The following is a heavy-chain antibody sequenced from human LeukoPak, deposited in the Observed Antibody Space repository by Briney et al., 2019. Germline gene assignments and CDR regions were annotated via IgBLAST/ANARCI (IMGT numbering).Heavy chain of an antibody. CDR2: LYSGGYT. CDR1: GFTVSSNF. D-gene: IGHD6-13*01. V-gene: IGHV3-53*01. J-gene: IGHJ4*02. Sequence: GGSLRLSCAASGFTVSSNFMSWVRQAPGKGLEWVSVLYSGGYTVYADSVKGRFTISRDNSENTLYLQMNSLRADDAAVYYCVRASSTTAAGLFDYWGQGTLLTVSS. CDR3: VRASSTTAAGLFDY.